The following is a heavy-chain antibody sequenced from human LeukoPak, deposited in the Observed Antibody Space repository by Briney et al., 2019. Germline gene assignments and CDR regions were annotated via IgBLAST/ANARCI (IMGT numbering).Heavy chain of an antibody. Sequence: GGSLRLSCAASGFTLNNHDMHWVRQAPGKGLEWVAGISYDGRNKYYADSVKGRFTISRDNSKNTLNLQMSSLRTEDTAVYYCAKPRDIDSWAFDVWGQGTMVTVS. D-gene: IGHD2-15*01. CDR1: GFTLNNHD. CDR2: ISYDGRNK. CDR3: AKPRDIDSWAFDV. V-gene: IGHV3-30*18. J-gene: IGHJ3*01.